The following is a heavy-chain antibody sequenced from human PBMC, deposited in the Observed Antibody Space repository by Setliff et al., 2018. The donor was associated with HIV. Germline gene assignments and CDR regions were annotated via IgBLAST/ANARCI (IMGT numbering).Heavy chain of an antibody. CDR2: TSHSGKT. CDR3: ARGSWKDGAQGYFFDH. Sequence: LSLTCAVYGGPLSGHYWSWIRQPPGQGLEWIGETSHSGKTNYNPSLKSRVTISVDTSKNQFSLSLRSVTAADTAVYYCARGSWKDGAQGYFFDHWGQGTLVTVSS. V-gene: IGHV4-34*01. CDR1: GGPLSGHY. D-gene: IGHD1-1*01. J-gene: IGHJ4*02.